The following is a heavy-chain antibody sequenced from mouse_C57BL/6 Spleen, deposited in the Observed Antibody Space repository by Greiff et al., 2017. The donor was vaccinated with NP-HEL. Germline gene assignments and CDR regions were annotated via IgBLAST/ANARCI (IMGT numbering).Heavy chain of an antibody. CDR3: AKDSSGYVWSWFAY. CDR2: ISYDGSN. D-gene: IGHD3-2*02. V-gene: IGHV3-6*01. CDR1: GYSITSGYY. Sequence: EVQLQQSGPGLVKPSQSLSLTCSVTGYSITSGYYWNWIRQFPGNKLEWMGYISYDGSNNYNPSLKNRISITRDTSKNQFFLKLNSVTTEDTATYYCAKDSSGYVWSWFAYWGQGTLVTVSA. J-gene: IGHJ3*01.